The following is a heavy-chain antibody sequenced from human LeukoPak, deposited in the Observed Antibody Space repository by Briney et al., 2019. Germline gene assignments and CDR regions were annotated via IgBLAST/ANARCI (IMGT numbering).Heavy chain of an antibody. J-gene: IGHJ5*02. CDR3: AKNGPSVVPAAISWFDP. CDR1: GFSFSSYV. Sequence: PGGSLRLSCAASGFSFSSYVMIWVRQAPGKGLEWVSSITNSGGYTSYADSVKGRFTISRDNSKNTLYLQMNSLRAEDTAVYYCAKNGPSVVPAAISWFDPWGQGTLVTVSS. V-gene: IGHV3-23*01. CDR2: ITNSGGYT. D-gene: IGHD2-2*01.